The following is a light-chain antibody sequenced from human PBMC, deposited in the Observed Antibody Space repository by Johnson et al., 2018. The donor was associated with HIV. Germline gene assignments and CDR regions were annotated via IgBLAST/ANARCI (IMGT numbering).Light chain of an antibody. CDR2: ENN. CDR1: SSNIGNNY. Sequence: QSVLTQPPSVSAAPGQKVTISCSGSSSNIGNNYVSWYQQLPGAAPKLLIYENNKRPSGIPDRFSGSTSGPSATLDITGLQTGDEADYYCASWDRSLTVGTVFGPGTRVTVL. V-gene: IGLV1-51*02. CDR3: ASWDRSLTVGTV. J-gene: IGLJ1*01.